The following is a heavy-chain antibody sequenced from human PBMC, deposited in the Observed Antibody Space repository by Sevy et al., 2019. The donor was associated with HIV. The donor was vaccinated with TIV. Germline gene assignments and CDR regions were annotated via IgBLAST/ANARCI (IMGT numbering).Heavy chain of an antibody. CDR2: ISYDGSNK. J-gene: IGHJ4*02. CDR1: GFTFSSYA. V-gene: IGHV3-30-3*01. D-gene: IGHD3-22*01. CDR3: AREAAVYYYDSSGLFDY. Sequence: GGSLRLSCAASGFTFSSYAMHWVRQAPGKGLEWVAVISYDGSNKYYADSVKGRFTISRDNSKNTLYLQMNSLRAEDTAVYYCAREAAVYYYDSSGLFDYWGQGTLVTVSS.